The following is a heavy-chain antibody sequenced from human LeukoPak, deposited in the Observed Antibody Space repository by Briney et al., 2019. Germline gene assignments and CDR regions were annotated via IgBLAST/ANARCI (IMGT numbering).Heavy chain of an antibody. D-gene: IGHD3-22*01. CDR2: IYYSGST. CDR3: ARDRHYDSSGYYYGVAPRGFDY. CDR1: GGSISSYY. Sequence: PSETLSLTCTVSGGSISSYYWSWIRQPPGKGLEWIGYIYYSGSTNYNPSLKSRVTISVDTSKNQFSLKLSSVTAADTAVYYCARDRHYDSSGYYYGVAPRGFDYCGQGNLVTVSS. V-gene: IGHV4-59*01. J-gene: IGHJ4*02.